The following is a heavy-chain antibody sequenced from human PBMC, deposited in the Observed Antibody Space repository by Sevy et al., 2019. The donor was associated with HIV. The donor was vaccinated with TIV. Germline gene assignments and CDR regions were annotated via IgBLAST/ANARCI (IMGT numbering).Heavy chain of an antibody. J-gene: IGHJ6*02. V-gene: IGHV3-7*01. CDR2: VKQDGSEK. D-gene: IGHD4-17*01. CDR1: GFTFSIYW. CDR3: ARDWGDDFDDRRASYYYFYGMDV. Sequence: GGSLRLSCAASGFTFSIYWMTWVRQAPVKGLEWVANVKQDGSEKDYVDSVKGRFTISRDNAKNSLYLQMNSPRADDKAVYYCARDWGDDFDDRRASYYYFYGMDVWGQGTTVTVSS.